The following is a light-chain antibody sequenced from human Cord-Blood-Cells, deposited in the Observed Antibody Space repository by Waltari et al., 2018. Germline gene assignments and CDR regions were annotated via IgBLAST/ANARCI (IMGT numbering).Light chain of an antibody. CDR2: DAS. CDR3: QQRSNWLT. V-gene: IGKV3-11*01. Sequence: EIVLTQSPATLSLSPGGRATLSCMASQSVSSYLAWYQQTPGQAPRLLIYDASNRATGIPARFSGSGSGTDFTLTISSLEPEDFAVYYCQQRSNWLTFGGGTKVEIK. CDR1: QSVSSY. J-gene: IGKJ4*01.